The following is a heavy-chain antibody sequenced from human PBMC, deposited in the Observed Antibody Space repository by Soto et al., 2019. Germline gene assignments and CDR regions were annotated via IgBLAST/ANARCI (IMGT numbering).Heavy chain of an antibody. Sequence: EVQLVESGGGLVQPGGSLRLSCAASGFTVSSNYMSWVRQAPGKGLEWVSVLYSGGSTYYADSVKGRFTISRDNSKNTLYLQMNSLRAEDTAVYYCARDLPLYGSEDPRGQGTLVTVSS. J-gene: IGHJ5*02. CDR3: ARDLPLYGSEDP. V-gene: IGHV3-66*01. CDR1: GFTVSSNY. D-gene: IGHD3-10*01. CDR2: LYSGGST.